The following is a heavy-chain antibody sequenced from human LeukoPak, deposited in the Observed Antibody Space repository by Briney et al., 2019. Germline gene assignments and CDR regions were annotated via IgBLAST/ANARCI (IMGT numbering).Heavy chain of an antibody. CDR1: GFTFSSYI. Sequence: GGPLRLSCAASGFTFSSYIMHWFRQAPGKLLEYVSAISSNGGSTYYANSVKGRFTISRDNSKNTLYLQMGSLRGEDMAVYYCERVKVSGAFDIWGEGTMVTVSS. J-gene: IGHJ3*02. CDR3: ERVKVSGAFDI. V-gene: IGHV3-64*01. D-gene: IGHD1-14*01. CDR2: ISSNGGST.